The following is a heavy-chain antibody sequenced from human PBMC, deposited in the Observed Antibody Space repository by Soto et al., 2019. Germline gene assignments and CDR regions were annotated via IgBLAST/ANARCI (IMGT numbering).Heavy chain of an antibody. J-gene: IGHJ4*02. CDR1: GVSISDTSYS. CDR3: ARQASY. Sequence: QLQLQESGPGLVKPSETLSLTCNVSGVSISDTSYSWGWIRQPPGKGLEWIGTVYFNGKTFYNPSLKSRLTISVDRSKNQISLRLTSVTAADTAVYYCARQASYWGQGTLVAVSS. V-gene: IGHV4-39*01. CDR2: VYFNGKT.